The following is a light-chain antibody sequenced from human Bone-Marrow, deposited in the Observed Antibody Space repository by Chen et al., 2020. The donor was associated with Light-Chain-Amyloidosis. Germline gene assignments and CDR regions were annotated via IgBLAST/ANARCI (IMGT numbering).Light chain of an antibody. J-gene: IGLJ3*02. CDR1: SGSIATNY. Sequence: NFMLTQPHPVSESPGKTVIISYTRSSGSIATNYVQWYQQRPGSSPTTVIYENDQRPSGVPARFSASIDRSSNSASLTISGLKTEDEADYYCQSYQGSSQGVFGGGTKLTVL. V-gene: IGLV6-57*01. CDR2: END. CDR3: QSYQGSSQGV.